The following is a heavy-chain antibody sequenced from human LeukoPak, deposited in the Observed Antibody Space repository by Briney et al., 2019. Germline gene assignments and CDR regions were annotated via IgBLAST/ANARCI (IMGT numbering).Heavy chain of an antibody. CDR2: ISYDGSDK. CDR1: GFTLSSYA. Sequence: GRSLRLSCAASGFTLSSYAMHWVRQAPGGGVVCVALISYDGSDKYYADSVKARFTISRDNSKNTLYLQMNSLRDEDTAECYSARDTTYGDYGDYSGEGTLLTVSS. J-gene: IGHJ4*02. D-gene: IGHD4-17*01. CDR3: ARDTTYGDYGDY. V-gene: IGHV3-30*04.